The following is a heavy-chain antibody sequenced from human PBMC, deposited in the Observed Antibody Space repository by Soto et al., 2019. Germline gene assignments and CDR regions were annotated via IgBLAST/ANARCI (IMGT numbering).Heavy chain of an antibody. CDR2: ISAYNGNT. J-gene: IGHJ4*02. CDR3: ARESDSGSYYAGFDY. Sequence: GASVKVSCKASGYTFTSYGISWVRQAPGQGLEWMGWISAYNGNTNYAQKLQGRVTITTDTPTSTAYMELSSLRSEDTAVYYCARESDSGSYYAGFDYWGQGTLVTVSS. D-gene: IGHD1-26*01. V-gene: IGHV1-18*01. CDR1: GYTFTSYG.